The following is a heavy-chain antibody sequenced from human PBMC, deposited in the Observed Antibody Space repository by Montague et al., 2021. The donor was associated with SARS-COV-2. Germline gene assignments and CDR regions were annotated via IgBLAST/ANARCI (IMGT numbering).Heavy chain of an antibody. J-gene: IGHJ4*02. V-gene: IGHV4-34*01. CDR2: INLSGSN. CDR3: ATSSTRSYYVGLDY. CDR1: GGSFSGFQ. D-gene: IGHD3-10*01. Sequence: SETLSLTCALYGGSFSGFQWSWIRQSPGKGLEWMGEINLSGSNNYNVSLESRLTMSLNTSKNQVSMKLSSVTAADTAVYYCATSSTRSYYVGLDYWGQGTLVTVTS.